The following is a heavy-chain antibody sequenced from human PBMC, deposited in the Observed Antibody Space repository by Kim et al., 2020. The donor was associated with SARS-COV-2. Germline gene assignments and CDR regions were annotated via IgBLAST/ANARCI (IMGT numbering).Heavy chain of an antibody. V-gene: IGHV4-39*07. CDR3: AREAQWLVPGFDY. J-gene: IGHJ4*02. D-gene: IGHD6-19*01. CDR1: GGSISSSSYY. CDR2: IYYSGST. Sequence: SETLSLTCTVSGGSISSSSYYWGWIRQPPGKGLEWIGSIYYSGSTYYNPSLKSRVTISVDTSKNQFSLKLSSVTAADTAVYYCAREAQWLVPGFDYWGQGPLVTVSS.